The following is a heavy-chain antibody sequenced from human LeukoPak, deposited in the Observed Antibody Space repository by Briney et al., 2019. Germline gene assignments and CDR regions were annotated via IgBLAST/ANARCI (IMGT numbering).Heavy chain of an antibody. Sequence: GGSLRLSCAASGFTFSNYNMNWVRQTPGKGLEWVSSITRGSIYTFYADSVKGRFTISRDNAKNSLSLQMNSLRAEDTAVYYCARDPYNGSYGDDYYYYMDVWGKGTTVTISS. CDR3: ARDPYNGSYGDDYYYYMDV. V-gene: IGHV3-21*01. CDR1: GFTFSNYN. J-gene: IGHJ6*03. D-gene: IGHD1-26*01. CDR2: ITRGSIYT.